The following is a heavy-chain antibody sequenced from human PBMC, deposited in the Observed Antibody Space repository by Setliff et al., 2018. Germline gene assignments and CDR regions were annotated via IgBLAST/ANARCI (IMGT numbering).Heavy chain of an antibody. D-gene: IGHD3-3*02. V-gene: IGHV1-18*01. CDR3: ARDPTNHFWSAYWPF. CDR1: GYTFTTYG. CDR2: ISVYSGDA. Sequence: ASVKVSCKTSGYTFTTYGISWLRQAPGQGLEWMGWISVYSGDAGYVQKFQGRVTMTADTSTSTVYMELRSLRSDDTAVYFCARDPTNHFWSAYWPFWGQGTLVTV. J-gene: IGHJ4*02.